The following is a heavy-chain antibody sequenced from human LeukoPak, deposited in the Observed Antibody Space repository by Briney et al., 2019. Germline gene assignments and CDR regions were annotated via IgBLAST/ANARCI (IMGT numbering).Heavy chain of an antibody. V-gene: IGHV4-38-2*02. CDR1: GNSISSGHY. CDR2: IYLSGTT. Sequence: PSETLSLTCSVSGNSISSGHYWGWIRQTPGKGLEWIGSIYLSGTTYYNPSLKSRVTISVDTSKNQFSLKLSSVTAADTAVYYCARGYYDFWSGYYWSLDVWGKGTTVTVSS. J-gene: IGHJ6*04. CDR3: ARGYYDFWSGYYWSLDV. D-gene: IGHD3-3*01.